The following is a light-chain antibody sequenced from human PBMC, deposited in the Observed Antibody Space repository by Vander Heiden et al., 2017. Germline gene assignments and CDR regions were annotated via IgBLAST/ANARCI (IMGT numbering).Light chain of an antibody. J-gene: IGLJ3*02. Sequence: SYVLTQPPSVSVAPGQTARITWGGTNIGSKSVHWNQQKPGQAPLLVVYDDSDRPSGSPERFAGSNSGNTATRTISRVEAGDEADYYCQVWDSSSDHHWVFGGGTKLTVL. CDR2: DDS. V-gene: IGLV3-21*02. CDR1: NIGSKS. CDR3: QVWDSSSDHHWV.